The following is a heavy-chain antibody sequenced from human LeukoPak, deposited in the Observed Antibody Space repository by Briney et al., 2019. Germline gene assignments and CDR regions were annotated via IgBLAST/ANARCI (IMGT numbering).Heavy chain of an antibody. V-gene: IGHV1-2*02. CDR2: INPNSGGS. Sequence: ASVKVSCKASGYTFTGYYMHWVRQAPGQGPEWMGWINPNSGGSNYAQKFQGRVTMTRDTSISTAYMELSRLTSDDTAVYYCARESVLFYYGLDVWGQGTTVTVSS. CDR3: ARESVLFYYGLDV. CDR1: GYTFTGYY. D-gene: IGHD2/OR15-2a*01. J-gene: IGHJ6*02.